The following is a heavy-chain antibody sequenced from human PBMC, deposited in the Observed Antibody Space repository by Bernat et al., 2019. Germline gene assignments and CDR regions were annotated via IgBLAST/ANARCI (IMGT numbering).Heavy chain of an antibody. CDR3: ARTPIAVAGTGATSFDY. D-gene: IGHD6-19*01. V-gene: IGHV1-46*03. J-gene: IGHJ4*02. CDR1: GYTFTSYY. CDR2: INPSGGST. Sequence: QVQLVQSGAEVKKPGASVKVSCKASGYTFTSYYMHWVRQAPGQGLEWMGIINPSGGSTSYAQKFQGRVTMTRDTSTSTVYMELSSLRSEDTAVYYCARTPIAVAGTGATSFDYWGQGTLVTVSS.